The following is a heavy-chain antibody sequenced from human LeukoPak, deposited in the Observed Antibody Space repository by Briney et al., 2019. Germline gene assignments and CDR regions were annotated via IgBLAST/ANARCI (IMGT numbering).Heavy chain of an antibody. CDR1: GYTFTSSA. Sequence: ASVKVSCKASGYTFTSSAMNWVRQAPGQGLEWMGWINTDTGNPTYAQGFTGRFVFSLDTSVSTAYLQISSLNAEDTAVYYCARRGPGYCGTTSCYGVDYWGQGTLVTVSS. CDR3: ARRGPGYCGTTSCYGVDY. D-gene: IGHD2-2*01. V-gene: IGHV7-4-1*02. CDR2: INTDTGNP. J-gene: IGHJ4*02.